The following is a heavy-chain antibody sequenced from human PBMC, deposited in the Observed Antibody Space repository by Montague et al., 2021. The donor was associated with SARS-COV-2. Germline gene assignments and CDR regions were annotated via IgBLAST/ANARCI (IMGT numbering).Heavy chain of an antibody. CDR3: ARSHYDILTGYYTVFDY. CDR1: GFSLSTSGMC. V-gene: IGHV2-70*01. J-gene: IGHJ4*02. D-gene: IGHD3-9*01. Sequence: PALVKPTQTLTLTCTFSGFSLSTSGMCVSCIRQPPGKALEWLALIDWDXDKYYSTPLKTRLTISKDTSKNQVVLTMTNMDPVDTATYYCARSHYDILTGYYTVFDYWGQGTLVTVSS. CDR2: IDWDXDK.